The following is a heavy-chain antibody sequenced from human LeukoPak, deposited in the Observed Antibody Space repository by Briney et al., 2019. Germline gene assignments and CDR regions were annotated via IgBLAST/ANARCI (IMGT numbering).Heavy chain of an antibody. V-gene: IGHV4-34*01. CDR2: INHSGST. CDR3: ARFPLYGDYYYYYGMDV. Sequence: SETPSLTCAVYGGSFSGYYWSWIRQPPGKGLEWIGEINHSGSTNYNPSLKSRVTISVDTSKNQFSLKLSSVTAADTAVYYCARFPLYGDYYYYYGMDVWGQGTTVTVSS. J-gene: IGHJ6*02. CDR1: GGSFSGYY. D-gene: IGHD4-17*01.